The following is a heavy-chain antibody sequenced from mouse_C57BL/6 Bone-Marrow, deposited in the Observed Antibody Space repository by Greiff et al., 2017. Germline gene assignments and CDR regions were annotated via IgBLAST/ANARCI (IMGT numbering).Heavy chain of an antibody. Sequence: QVQLKQSGAELARPGASVKLSCKASGYTFTSYGISWVKQRTGQGLEWIGEIYPRSGNTYYNEKFKGKATLTADKSSSTAYMELRSLTSEDSAVYFCAREGTAFAYWGQGTLVTVSA. V-gene: IGHV1-81*01. CDR3: AREGTAFAY. CDR2: IYPRSGNT. D-gene: IGHD1-2*01. J-gene: IGHJ3*01. CDR1: GYTFTSYG.